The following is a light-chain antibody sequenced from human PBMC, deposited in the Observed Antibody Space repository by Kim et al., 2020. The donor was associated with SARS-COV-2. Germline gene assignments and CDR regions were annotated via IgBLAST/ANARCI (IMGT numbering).Light chain of an antibody. V-gene: IGKV3-20*01. CDR3: QQYGSSLKS. Sequence: LSQGERDTLSCRASLSVSSNFLAWYKQKPGQAPSLLIRDVSKRATGVPDRFSGSGSGPDLTLTLNRLEPEDFAVYHCQQYGSSLKSFGEGTKLAI. J-gene: IGKJ2*03. CDR2: DVS. CDR1: LSVSSNF.